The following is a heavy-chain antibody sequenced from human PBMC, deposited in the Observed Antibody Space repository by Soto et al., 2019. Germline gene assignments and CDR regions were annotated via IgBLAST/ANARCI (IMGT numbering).Heavy chain of an antibody. CDR3: ARTSGYSSTDNWFDP. Sequence: QVQLVQSGAEVKKPGASVKVSCKASGYTFTSYGISWVRQSPGQGREWMGWISAYNGNTNNAQKFQGRVAVTTDTSESTAYMELMNLRSDYTAVYYCARTSGYSSTDNWFDPWGQGTMVTVSS. CDR2: ISAYNGNT. V-gene: IGHV1-18*01. J-gene: IGHJ5*02. D-gene: IGHD6-13*01. CDR1: GYTFTSYG.